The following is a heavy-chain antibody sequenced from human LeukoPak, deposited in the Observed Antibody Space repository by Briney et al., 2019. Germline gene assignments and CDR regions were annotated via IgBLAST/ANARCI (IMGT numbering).Heavy chain of an antibody. D-gene: IGHD3-22*01. V-gene: IGHV5-51*01. J-gene: IGHJ5*02. CDR3: ARRVATYYYDSSGYVDP. CDR1: GYSFTSYW. CDR2: IYPGDSDT. Sequence: GESLKISCKGSGYSFTSYWIGWVRQMPGKGLEWMGIIYPGDSDTRYSPSFQGQVTISADKSISTAYLQWSSLKASDTAMYYCARRVATYYYDSSGYVDPWGQGALVTVSS.